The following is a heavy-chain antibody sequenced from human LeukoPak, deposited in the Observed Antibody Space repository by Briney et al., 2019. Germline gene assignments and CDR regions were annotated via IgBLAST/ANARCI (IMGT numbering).Heavy chain of an antibody. CDR2: ISSSSSYI. Sequence: GGSLRLSCAASGFTFSSYSMNWVRQAPGKGLEWVSSISSSSSYIYYADSVKGRFTISRDNAKNSLYLQMNSLRAEDTAVYYCARESDYDILTGYYLEKHDYGMDVRGQGTTVTVSS. V-gene: IGHV3-21*01. CDR1: GFTFSSYS. J-gene: IGHJ6*02. CDR3: ARESDYDILTGYYLEKHDYGMDV. D-gene: IGHD3-9*01.